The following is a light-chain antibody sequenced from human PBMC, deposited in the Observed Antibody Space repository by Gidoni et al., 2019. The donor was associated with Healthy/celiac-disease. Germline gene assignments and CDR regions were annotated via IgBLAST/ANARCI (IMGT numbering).Light chain of an antibody. CDR3: SSYTSSSTLV. Sequence: QSALTQPASVSGAPGQAITISCTGTSSDVGGYNYVSWYQQQPGNAPRLMIYEVSNRPSGVSNLFSGSQSCNTASLTISGLQAEDEADYYCSSYTSSSTLVFGGGTKLTVL. J-gene: IGLJ2*01. CDR2: EVS. V-gene: IGLV2-14*01. CDR1: SSDVGGYNY.